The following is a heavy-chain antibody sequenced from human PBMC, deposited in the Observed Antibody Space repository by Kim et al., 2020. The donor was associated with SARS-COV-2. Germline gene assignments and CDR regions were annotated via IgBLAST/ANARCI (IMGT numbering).Heavy chain of an antibody. J-gene: IGHJ3*02. D-gene: IGHD1-26*01. CDR3: AKGASGSYITAFDI. V-gene: IGHV3-30*02. Sequence: ADSVKCRFTISRDNSKNTLYLQMNSLRAEDTAVYYCAKGASGSYITAFDIWGQGTMVTVSS.